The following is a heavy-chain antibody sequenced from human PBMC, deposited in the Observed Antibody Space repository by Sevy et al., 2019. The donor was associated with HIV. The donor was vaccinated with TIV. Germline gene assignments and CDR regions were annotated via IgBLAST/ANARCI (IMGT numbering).Heavy chain of an antibody. V-gene: IGHV1-69*13. CDR1: GGTFSSYA. CDR3: ARERKVTTGSFYY. D-gene: IGHD4-17*01. J-gene: IGHJ4*02. Sequence: ASVKVSCKASGGTFSSYAISWVRQAPGQGLEWMGGIIPIFGTANYAQKFQGRVTITADESTSTAYMELSSLRSEDTAVYYCARERKVTTGSFYYWGQGTLVTVSS. CDR2: IIPIFGTA.